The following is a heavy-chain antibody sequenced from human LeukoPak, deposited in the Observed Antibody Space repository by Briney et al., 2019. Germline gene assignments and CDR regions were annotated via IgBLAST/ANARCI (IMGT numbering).Heavy chain of an antibody. Sequence: ASVKVSCKASGYTFTSYYMHWVRQAPGQGLEWMGIINPSGGSTSYAQKLQGRVTMTRDTSTSTVYMELSSLRSEDTAVYYCARDSVGGSGWYLAFDYWGQGTLVTVSS. CDR3: ARDSVGGSGWYLAFDY. D-gene: IGHD6-13*01. J-gene: IGHJ4*02. CDR1: GYTFTSYY. V-gene: IGHV1-46*01. CDR2: INPSGGST.